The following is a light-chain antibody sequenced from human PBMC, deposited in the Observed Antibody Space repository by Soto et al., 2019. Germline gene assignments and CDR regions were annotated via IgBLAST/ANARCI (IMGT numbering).Light chain of an antibody. V-gene: IGLV2-23*02. CDR2: EVS. CDR1: NSDVGSFDL. J-gene: IGLJ1*01. CDR3: CSYADTTSLFV. Sequence: QSALTQPASLYGSPGQSITISCTGSNSDVGSFDLVSWFQQYPGKAPKLILYEVSKRPLGVSNRFSGSKSGYTASLTISGLQAEDEGDYYCCSYADTTSLFVFGTGTKVTVL.